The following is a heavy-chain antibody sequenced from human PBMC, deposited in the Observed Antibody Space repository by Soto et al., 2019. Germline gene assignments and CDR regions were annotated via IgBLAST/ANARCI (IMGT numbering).Heavy chain of an antibody. CDR2: TYPGDSDT. Sequence: PGESLKISCKSSGYSFTSYWIGWVRQMPGKGLEWMGITYPGDSDTRYSPSFQGQVTISADKSISTAYLQWSSLKASDTAMYYCARSECSGGSCYHYWGQGTLVTVSS. V-gene: IGHV5-51*01. CDR1: GYSFTSYW. J-gene: IGHJ4*02. CDR3: ARSECSGGSCYHY. D-gene: IGHD2-15*01.